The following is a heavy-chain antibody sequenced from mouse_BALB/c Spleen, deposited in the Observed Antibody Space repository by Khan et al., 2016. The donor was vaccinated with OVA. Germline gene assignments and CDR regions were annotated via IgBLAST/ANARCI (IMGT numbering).Heavy chain of an antibody. CDR3: AGRVVDYYGMDY. D-gene: IGHD1-3*01. Sequence: EVELVESGGGVVKPGGSLTLSCSASGFTFSSFAMSWVRQTPEKRLEWVTTISSGAHYTLYPVSVKGRFTISRENARHALYLQMSSLRSEDTAIYYCAGRVVDYYGMDYWGQGTSVTVSS. J-gene: IGHJ4*01. CDR2: ISSGAHYT. CDR1: GFTFSSFA. V-gene: IGHV5-9-1*01.